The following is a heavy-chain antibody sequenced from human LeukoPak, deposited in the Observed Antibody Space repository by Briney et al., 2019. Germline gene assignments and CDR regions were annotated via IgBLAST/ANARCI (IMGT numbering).Heavy chain of an antibody. CDR2: IRSKAYGGTT. Sequence: TGGSLRLSCAASGFTFSAFAMHWVRQAPGKGLEWVGFIRSKAYGGTTEYAASVKGRFTISRDDSKSIAYLQMNSLKTEDTAVYYCTIVRGGNSGYNWFDPWGQGTLVTVSS. V-gene: IGHV3-49*04. CDR3: TIVRGGNSGYNWFDP. J-gene: IGHJ5*02. D-gene: IGHD4-23*01. CDR1: GFTFSAFA.